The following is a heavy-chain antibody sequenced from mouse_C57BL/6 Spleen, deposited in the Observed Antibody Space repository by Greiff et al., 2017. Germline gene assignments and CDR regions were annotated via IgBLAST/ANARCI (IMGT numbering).Heavy chain of an antibody. CDR1: GFNFSDYG. Sequence: EVKLVESGGGLVKPGGSLKLSCAASGFNFSDYGMHWVRQAPEKGLEWVAYISSGSSTNYSADTVKGRFTISRDKTKNTLFLQMTSLRSEDTAMYYCASKNNYGYFDVWGTGTTVTVSS. J-gene: IGHJ1*03. CDR2: ISSGSSTN. V-gene: IGHV5-17*01. CDR3: ASKNNYGYFDV. D-gene: IGHD5-1-1*01.